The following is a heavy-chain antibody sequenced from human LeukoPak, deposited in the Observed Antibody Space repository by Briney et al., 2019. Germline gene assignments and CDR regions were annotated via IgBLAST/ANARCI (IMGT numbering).Heavy chain of an antibody. CDR1: GGSFSGYY. J-gene: IGHJ4*02. CDR3: ARGRVTYYYDSSGPNYFDY. Sequence: SETLSLTCAVYGGSFSGYYWSCIRQPPGKGLEWIGEINHSGSTNYNPSLKSRVTISVDTSKNQFSLKLSSVTAADTAVYYCARGRVTYYYDSSGPNYFDYWGQGTLVTVSS. D-gene: IGHD3-22*01. V-gene: IGHV4-34*01. CDR2: INHSGST.